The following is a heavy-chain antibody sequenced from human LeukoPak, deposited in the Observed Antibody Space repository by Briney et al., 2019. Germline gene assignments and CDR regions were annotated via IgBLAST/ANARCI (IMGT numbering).Heavy chain of an antibody. CDR1: GFTVSSNY. CDR3: ARDHGGSYSY. D-gene: IGHD1-26*01. CDR2: IYSGGTI. Sequence: GGSLRLSCAASGFTVSSNYMSWVRQAPGKGLEWVSVIYSGGTIDYADSVKGRFTISRDNAKNSLYLQMNSLRAEDTAVYYRARDHGGSYSYWGQGTLVTVSS. J-gene: IGHJ4*02. V-gene: IGHV3-66*01.